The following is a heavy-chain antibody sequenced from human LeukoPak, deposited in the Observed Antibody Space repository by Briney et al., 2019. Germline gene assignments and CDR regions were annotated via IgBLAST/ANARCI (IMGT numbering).Heavy chain of an antibody. CDR3: ATRANSET. CDR2: VYYSGST. Sequence: SETLSLTCNVSGASISRSRYFWGWIRQPPGKGLEWIGTVYYSGSTYYNPSLKSRVTISVDSSKNQFSLTLRSVTAADPAVYFCATRANSETWGQGTLVTVSS. CDR1: GASISRSRYF. V-gene: IGHV4-39*07. J-gene: IGHJ4*02.